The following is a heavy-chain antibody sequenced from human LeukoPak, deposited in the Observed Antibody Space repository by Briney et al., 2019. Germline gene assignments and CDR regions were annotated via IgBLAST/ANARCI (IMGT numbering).Heavy chain of an antibody. V-gene: IGHV4-59*01. J-gene: IGHJ6*03. Sequence: PSETLSLTCTVSGGSISSYYWSWIRQPPGKGLEWIGYIYYSGSTNYNPSLKSRVTISVDTSKIPFSLHLSSVTPAHTAVYYCARETVTKVYNYYYYLDVWGKGTTVTVSS. CDR2: IYYSGST. D-gene: IGHD2-21*02. CDR3: ARETVTKVYNYYYYLDV. CDR1: GGSISSYY.